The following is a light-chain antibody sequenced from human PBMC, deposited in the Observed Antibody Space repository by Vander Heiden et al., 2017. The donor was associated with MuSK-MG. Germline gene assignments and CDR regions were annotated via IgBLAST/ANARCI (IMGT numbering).Light chain of an antibody. CDR3: QQDDNSPCT. Sequence: DIQMTQSPSTLSASVGDRVTITCRASQSISNWLAWYQQKPGKAPELLIYHGSSLKSGVPPRFSGSGSETEFTLTISSLQPDDFATYYCQQDDNSPCTFGQGTKMDI. CDR1: QSISNW. J-gene: IGKJ2*02. V-gene: IGKV1-5*01. CDR2: HGS.